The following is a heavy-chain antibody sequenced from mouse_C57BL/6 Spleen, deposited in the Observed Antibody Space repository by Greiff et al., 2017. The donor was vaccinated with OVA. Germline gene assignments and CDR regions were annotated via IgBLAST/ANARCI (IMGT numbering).Heavy chain of an antibody. CDR3: AREGLGRDYFDY. CDR2: INPNNGGT. V-gene: IGHV1-18*01. J-gene: IGHJ2*01. Sequence: VQLQQSGPELVKPGASVKISCKASGYTFTDYNMDWVKQSHGKSLEWIGDINPNNGGTIYNQKFKGKATLTVDKSSSTAYMELRSLTSEDTAVYYCAREGLGRDYFDYWGQGTTLTVSA. CDR1: GYTFTDYN. D-gene: IGHD4-1*01.